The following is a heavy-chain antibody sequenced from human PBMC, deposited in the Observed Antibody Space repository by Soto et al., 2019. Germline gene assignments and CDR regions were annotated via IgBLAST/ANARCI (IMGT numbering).Heavy chain of an antibody. D-gene: IGHD3-9*01. Sequence: PSETLSLTCTVSGDSISSGGYYWSWIRQHPGKGLEWIGYIYYTGSTYYNPSLKSRSTISEDTSKNQFSLSLSSVTAADTAVYYCARGLSGYFDYWGQGTLVTVSS. CDR3: ARGLSGYFDY. CDR2: IYYTGST. J-gene: IGHJ4*02. V-gene: IGHV4-31*03. CDR1: GDSISSGGYY.